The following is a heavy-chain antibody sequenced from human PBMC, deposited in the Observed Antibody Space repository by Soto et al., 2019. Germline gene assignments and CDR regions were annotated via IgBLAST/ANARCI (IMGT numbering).Heavy chain of an antibody. CDR2: IYWNDDK. J-gene: IGHJ5*02. D-gene: IGHD6-19*01. CDR3: AKSGSSGWYGWFDP. Sequence: QSGPKLVNTTQTLTLTCIFSGFSLRTRGVGVGWIRQPPGKALEWLGFIYWNDDKRYSPSLKSRLTITKDTSKNQVVLTMTNMDPVDTATYYCAKSGSSGWYGWFDPWGQGTLVTVSS. CDR1: GFSLRTRGVG. V-gene: IGHV2-5*01.